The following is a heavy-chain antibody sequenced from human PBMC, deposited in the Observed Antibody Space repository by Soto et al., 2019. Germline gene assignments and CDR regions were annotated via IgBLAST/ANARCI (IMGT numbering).Heavy chain of an antibody. J-gene: IGHJ4*02. CDR1: GGTFSSYA. D-gene: IGHD3-22*01. CDR2: IIPIFGTA. V-gene: IGHV1-69*01. CDR3: ARDGASGSHIGY. Sequence: QVQLVQSGAEVKKPGSSVKVSCKASGGTFSSYAISWVQQAPGQGLEWMGGIIPIFGTANYAQKFQGRVTITADESTSTAYMELSSLRSEDTAVYSCARDGASGSHIGYWGQGTLVTVSS.